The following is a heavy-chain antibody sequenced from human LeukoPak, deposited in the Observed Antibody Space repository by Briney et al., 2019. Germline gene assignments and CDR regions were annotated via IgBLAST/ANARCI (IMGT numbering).Heavy chain of an antibody. CDR3: ARVGCTGGSCLAYNYYAMDV. D-gene: IGHD2-15*01. Sequence: GGSLRLSCAASGFTFSDYSMTWVRQAPGKGLEWVATIKDGGSEKYYVDSVKGRFTISRDNSKNTLYLQVNSLRAEDTAVYYCARVGCTGGSCLAYNYYAMDVWGQGTTVTVSS. J-gene: IGHJ6*02. CDR1: GFTFSDYS. CDR2: IKDGGSEK. V-gene: IGHV3-7*02.